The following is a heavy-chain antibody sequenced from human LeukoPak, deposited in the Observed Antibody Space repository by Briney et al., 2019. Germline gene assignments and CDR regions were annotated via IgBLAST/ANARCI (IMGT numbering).Heavy chain of an antibody. CDR3: ARGPSSYFYMDA. CDR1: GFTFSDYT. Sequence: PGGSLRLSCAGSGFTFSDYTMHWVRQGPGKGLEYVSAITANARSKYHADSVRGRFTISRDNSKDTLYLQMGSLRPEDTAVYYCARGPSSYFYMDAWGKGTTVTISS. CDR2: ITANARSK. V-gene: IGHV3-64*02. J-gene: IGHJ6*03.